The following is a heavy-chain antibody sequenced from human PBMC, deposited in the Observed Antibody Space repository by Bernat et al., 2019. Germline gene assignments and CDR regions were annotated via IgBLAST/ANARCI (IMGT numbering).Heavy chain of an antibody. J-gene: IGHJ4*02. CDR3: ARGPDIYGDHEYLWSNFDY. D-gene: IGHD2-21*02. CDR1: GGSFSGYY. V-gene: IGHV4-34*01. Sequence: QVQLQQWGAGLLKPSETLSLTCAVYGGSFSGYYWSWIRQPPGKGLEWIGEINHSGSTNYNPSLKSRVTISVDTSKNQFSLKLSSVTAADTAVYYCARGPDIYGDHEYLWSNFDYWGQGTLVTVSS. CDR2: INHSGST.